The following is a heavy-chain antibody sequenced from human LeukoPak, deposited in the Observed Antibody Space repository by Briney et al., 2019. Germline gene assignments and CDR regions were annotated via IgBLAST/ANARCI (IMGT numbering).Heavy chain of an antibody. V-gene: IGHV3-30*18. D-gene: IGHD1-26*01. J-gene: IGHJ4*02. CDR2: ISYDGSNK. Sequence: GGSLRLSCAASRFTFSSYDMHWVRQAPGKGLEWVTVISYDGSNKYYGDSVKGRFTISRDNSKNTLYLKMNSLRAEDTAVYYCAKEGSIGDFDYWGQGTLVTVSS. CDR1: RFTFSSYD. CDR3: AKEGSIGDFDY.